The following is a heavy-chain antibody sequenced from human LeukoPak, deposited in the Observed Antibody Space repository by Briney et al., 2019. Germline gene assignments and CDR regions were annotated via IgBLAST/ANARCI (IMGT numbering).Heavy chain of an antibody. CDR2: IDSTEST. J-gene: IGHJ4*02. V-gene: IGHV4-59*01. CDR3: ARVAYYDSSGYYFDY. CDR1: GGSISTYY. Sequence: PSETLSLTCTVSGGSISTYYWSWIRQPPGKGLECIGYIDSTESTNYEPSLKSRVTISVDTSKNQFSLRMRSVTAADTAVYYCARVAYYDSSGYYFDYWGQGTLVTVSS. D-gene: IGHD3-22*01.